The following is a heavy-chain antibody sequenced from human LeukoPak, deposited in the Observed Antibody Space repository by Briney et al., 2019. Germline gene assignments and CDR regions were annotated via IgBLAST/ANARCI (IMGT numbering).Heavy chain of an antibody. CDR1: GYSFTSNH. V-gene: IGHV5-51*01. CDR2: IVPGDSNA. CDR3: ARQGNSGSSWHTIDY. J-gene: IGHJ4*02. Sequence: GESLKISCKGSGYSFTSNHIAWVRQMPGKGLELMGIIVPGDSNARYSPSFQGQVTISVDKSISAAYLQWSSLTASDSAMYYCARQGNSGSSWHTIDYWGQGTLVTVSS. D-gene: IGHD2/OR15-2a*01.